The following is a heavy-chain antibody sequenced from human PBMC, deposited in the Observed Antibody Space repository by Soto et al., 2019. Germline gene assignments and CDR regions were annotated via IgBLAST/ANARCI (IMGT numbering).Heavy chain of an antibody. CDR3: ACCGPIFGVVIEGYYYYGMDV. J-gene: IGHJ6*02. V-gene: IGHV1-69*02. CDR1: GGTFSSYT. Sequence: GASVKVSCKASGGTFSSYTIRWVRQAPGQGLEWMGRIIPIRGITNYAQKFQGRVTMTRDTSTSTVYMELSSLRSEDTAVYYCACCGPIFGVVIEGYYYYGMDVWGQGTTVTVSS. CDR2: IIPIRGIT. D-gene: IGHD3-3*01.